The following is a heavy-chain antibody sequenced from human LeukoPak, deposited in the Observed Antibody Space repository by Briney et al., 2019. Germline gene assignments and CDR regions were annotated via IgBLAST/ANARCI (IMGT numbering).Heavy chain of an antibody. CDR2: ISSRGDST. CDR1: GFTCSNYA. V-gene: IGHV3-23*01. J-gene: IGHJ4*02. Sequence: GGSLRLSCAASGFTCSNYAMSWVRQAPERGREWGSIISSRGDSTYDADSVKGRFTISRDNSKNSLYLQMNNVRVEDTAVYYCAKGPRPDITVAHTVENWGQGTLVTVSS. CDR3: AKGPRPDITVAHTVEN. D-gene: IGHD6-19*01.